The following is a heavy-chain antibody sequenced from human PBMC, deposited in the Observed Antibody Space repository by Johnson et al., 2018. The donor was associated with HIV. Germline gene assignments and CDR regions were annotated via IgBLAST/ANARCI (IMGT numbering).Heavy chain of an antibody. CDR1: AFTFSSND. D-gene: IGHD1-1*01. CDR3: ARAEPWDRRHYAFDI. J-gene: IGHJ3*02. V-gene: IGHV3-7*05. CDR2: IKQDGSEK. Sequence: VQLVESGGGLVQPGGSLRLSCGASAFTFSSNDMKWVRQAPGKGLEWVANIKQDGSEKFYVDSVKGRFTISRDNAKNSLYLQMNSLRAEDTAVYYCARAEPWDRRHYAFDIWGQGTVVTVSS.